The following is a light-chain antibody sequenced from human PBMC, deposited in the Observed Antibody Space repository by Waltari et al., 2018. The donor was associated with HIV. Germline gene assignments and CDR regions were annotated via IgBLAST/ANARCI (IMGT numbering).Light chain of an antibody. J-gene: IGKJ2*01. CDR3: QQRINWPPT. Sequence: EIVLTQSPATLSLSPGERATLSCRASQSVSSYLAGYQQKPGQAPRLLIYDASNRATGIPARFSGSGSVTDFTLTISSLEPEDFAIYYCQQRINWPPTFGQGTKLEI. V-gene: IGKV3-11*01. CDR2: DAS. CDR1: QSVSSY.